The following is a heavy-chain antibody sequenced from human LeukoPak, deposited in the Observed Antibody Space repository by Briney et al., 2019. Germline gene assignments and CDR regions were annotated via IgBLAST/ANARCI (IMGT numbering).Heavy chain of an antibody. Sequence: SETLSLTCTVSGDSISSSSSYWGWIRQPPGKGLEWIGSIYYSGSTYYNPSLKSRVTISVDTSKSQFSLKLNSVTAADTAGYYCARHTVWVRYDWGQGTLVTVSP. CDR1: GDSISSSSSY. V-gene: IGHV4-39*01. J-gene: IGHJ4*02. D-gene: IGHD5-12*01. CDR2: IYYSGST. CDR3: ARHTVWVRYD.